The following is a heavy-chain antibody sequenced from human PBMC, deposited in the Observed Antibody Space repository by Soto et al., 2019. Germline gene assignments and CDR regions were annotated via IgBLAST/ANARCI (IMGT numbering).Heavy chain of an antibody. V-gene: IGHV1-18*01. D-gene: IGHD3-10*01. CDR2: ISAYNGNT. Sequence: QVQLVQSGAEVKKPGASVKVSCKASGYTFTSYGIXWVRQAPGQGLEWMGWISAYNGNTNYAQKLQGRVTMTTDTSTSTAYMELRSLRSDDTAVYYCARGRGLLWFGELSRNWFDPWGQGTLVTVSS. CDR3: ARGRGLLWFGELSRNWFDP. CDR1: GYTFTSYG. J-gene: IGHJ5*02.